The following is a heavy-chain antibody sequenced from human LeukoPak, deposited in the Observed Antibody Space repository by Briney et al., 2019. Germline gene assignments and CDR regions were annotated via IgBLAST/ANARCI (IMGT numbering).Heavy chain of an antibody. Sequence: GGSLRLSCAASGFTFSSYAMSWVRQAPGKGLEWVSAISGSGGSAYYAASVKGRFTISRHNSKNTLYLQMNSLRAEDTAVYYCAKDGEMATITDYWGQETLVTVSS. CDR3: AKDGEMATITDY. J-gene: IGHJ4*02. V-gene: IGHV3-23*01. D-gene: IGHD5-24*01. CDR2: ISGSGGSA. CDR1: GFTFSSYA.